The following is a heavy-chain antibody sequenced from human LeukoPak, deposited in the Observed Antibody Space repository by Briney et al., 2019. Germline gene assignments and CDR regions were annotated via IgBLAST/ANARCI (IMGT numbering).Heavy chain of an antibody. CDR3: ARVVQSLRAFDI. CDR2: INTNSGGT. J-gene: IGHJ3*02. D-gene: IGHD3-10*02. Sequence: GASVKVSCKASVYTFTGYYMHWVRQAPGQGLEGMGWINTNSGGTNYAQKVQGRVTMTRDTSISTAYMELSRLRSDDTAVYFCARVVQSLRAFDIWGQGTMVTVSS. V-gene: IGHV1-2*02. CDR1: VYTFTGYY.